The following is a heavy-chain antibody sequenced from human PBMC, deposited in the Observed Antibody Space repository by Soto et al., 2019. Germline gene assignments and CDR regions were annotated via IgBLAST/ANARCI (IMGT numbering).Heavy chain of an antibody. Sequence: SETLSLTCTVSGVSISSSNYYWGWIRQPPGKELEWIGSIYYSGSTYYNPSLKNQVTISVDTSKNQYSLKLSSVTAADTALYYCARHPGYYDILTGYTTYYFDYWGQGILVTVS. CDR3: ARHPGYYDILTGYTTYYFDY. D-gene: IGHD3-9*01. V-gene: IGHV4-39*01. CDR2: IYYSGST. CDR1: GVSISSSNYY. J-gene: IGHJ4*02.